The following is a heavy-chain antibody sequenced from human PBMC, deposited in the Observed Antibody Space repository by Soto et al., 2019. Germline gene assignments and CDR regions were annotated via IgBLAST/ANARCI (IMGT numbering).Heavy chain of an antibody. Sequence: RGSLRLSGADSGFRFSGSDKHWVRQASGEGLEGVGRIKTKAESYATALAASVKGRFSLSRDDSKNTAYLEMNSLKTEDTAVYYCTRRDCSGGDCYSDFDYWGQGALVTVSS. V-gene: IGHV3-73*01. CDR1: GFRFSGSD. J-gene: IGHJ4*02. CDR2: IKTKAESYAT. CDR3: TRRDCSGGDCYSDFDY. D-gene: IGHD2-15*01.